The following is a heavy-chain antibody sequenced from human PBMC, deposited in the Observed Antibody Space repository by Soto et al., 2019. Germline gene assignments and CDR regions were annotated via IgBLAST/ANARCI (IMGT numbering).Heavy chain of an antibody. CDR1: GFSFRKYA. V-gene: IGHV3-23*01. D-gene: IGHD3-22*01. Sequence: EVQLLESGGGLVQPGGSLRLSCVGSGFSFRKYAMNWVRQAPGKGLEWVSGISGSGGSGRGFYADPVKGRFTISRDNSKNTLYREMNSLRSEDTAVYYCAKDLDDDSSAIDFWGQGTLVTVSS. CDR3: AKDLDDDSSAIDF. J-gene: IGHJ4*02. CDR2: ISGSGGSGRG.